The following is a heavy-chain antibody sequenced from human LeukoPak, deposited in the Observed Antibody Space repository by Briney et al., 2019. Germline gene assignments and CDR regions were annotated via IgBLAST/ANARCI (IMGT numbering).Heavy chain of an antibody. V-gene: IGHV4-59*08. CDR1: GGSINSHY. CDR2: IYYTGKN. J-gene: IGHJ4*02. D-gene: IGHD6-19*01. Sequence: PSETLSLTCAVSGGSINSHYWGWIRQPPGKGLQWIVDIYYTGKNNYSPSLKSRVTISLDTSKDHLSLNLTSVLAADTAIYYCVRRDTGWNYFDYWGQGILVTVSS. CDR3: VRRDTGWNYFDY.